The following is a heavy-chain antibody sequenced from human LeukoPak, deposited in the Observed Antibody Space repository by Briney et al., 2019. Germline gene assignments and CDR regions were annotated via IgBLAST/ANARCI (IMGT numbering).Heavy chain of an antibody. CDR2: INHSGST. J-gene: IGHJ4*02. V-gene: IGHV4-34*01. Sequence: SETLSLTCAVYGGSFSGYYWSWIRQPPGKGLEWIGEINHSGSTNYNPSLKSRVTISVDTSKNQFSLKLSSVTAADTAVYYCARRITIFGVARDWGQGTLVTVSS. D-gene: IGHD3-3*01. CDR1: GGSFSGYY. CDR3: ARRITIFGVARD.